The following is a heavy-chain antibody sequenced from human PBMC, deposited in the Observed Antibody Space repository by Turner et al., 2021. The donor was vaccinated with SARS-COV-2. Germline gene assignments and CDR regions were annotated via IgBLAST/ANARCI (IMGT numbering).Heavy chain of an antibody. CDR2: ISRSGSTK. CDR3: ARGTVAAAGIAFDY. Sequence: EVQLVESGGGFVQPGGSLRLSCAASGFTFSSYEMKWVRQAPGKGLEWVSYISRSGSTKDYADSVKGRFTISRDNAKNSLYLQMNSLRAEDTAVYYCARGTVAAAGIAFDYWGQGTLVTVSS. D-gene: IGHD6-13*01. J-gene: IGHJ4*02. CDR1: GFTFSSYE. V-gene: IGHV3-48*03.